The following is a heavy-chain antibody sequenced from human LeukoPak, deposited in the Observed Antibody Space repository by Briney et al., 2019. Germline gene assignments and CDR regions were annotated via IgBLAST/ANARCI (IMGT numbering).Heavy chain of an antibody. J-gene: IGHJ3*02. CDR1: GGSFGGYY. CDR3: ARGTGWHDAFDI. Sequence: SETLSLTCAVYGGSFGGYYWSWIRQPPGKGLEWIGEINHSGSTNYNPSLKSRVTISVDTSKNQFSLKLSSVTAADTAVYYCARGTGWHDAFDIWGQGTMVTVSS. CDR2: INHSGST. D-gene: IGHD6-19*01. V-gene: IGHV4-34*01.